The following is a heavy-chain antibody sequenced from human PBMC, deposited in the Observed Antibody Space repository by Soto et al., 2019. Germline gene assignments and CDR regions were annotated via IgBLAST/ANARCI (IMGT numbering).Heavy chain of an antibody. J-gene: IGHJ6*02. CDR1: GYTFTSYY. Sequence: ASVKVSCKASGYTFTSYYMHWVRQAPGQGLEWMGIINPSGGSTSYAQKFQGRVTMTRDTSTSTVYMELSSLRSEDTAVYYCAREVSITIFGVAPEYYRMDVWGQGTKVTVSS. D-gene: IGHD3-3*01. V-gene: IGHV1-46*01. CDR2: INPSGGST. CDR3: AREVSITIFGVAPEYYRMDV.